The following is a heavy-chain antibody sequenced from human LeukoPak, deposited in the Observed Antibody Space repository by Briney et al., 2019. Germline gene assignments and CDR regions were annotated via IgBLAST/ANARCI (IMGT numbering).Heavy chain of an antibody. J-gene: IGHJ5*02. CDR1: GGSISGSGYY. CDR2: IYHTGST. V-gene: IGHV4-30-2*01. D-gene: IGHD1-26*01. CDR3: ARGGVGPTTNWFDP. Sequence: SRTLSLTCTVSGGSISGSGYYWSWIRQPPGKGLEWIGYIYHTGSTYYNPSLASRVTISVDRSKNQFSLRLTSVTAADTAVFYCARGGVGPTTNWFDPWGQGTLVTVSS.